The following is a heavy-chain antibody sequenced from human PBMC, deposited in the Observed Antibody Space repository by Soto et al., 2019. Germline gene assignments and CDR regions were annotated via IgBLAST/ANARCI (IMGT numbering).Heavy chain of an antibody. D-gene: IGHD5-18*01. CDR1: GGSIRSGEYY. V-gene: IGHV4-61*08. Sequence: HSETMDLTSTVSGGSIRSGEYYWSWIRQPPGKGLEWIGYIYSSGSTHYNPSLQNRVTISIDTSKNQVSLKVNSVTAADTAVYYCARDHPHSYGVYYFDYWGQGTPVTVSS. CDR2: IYSSGST. J-gene: IGHJ4*02. CDR3: ARDHPHSYGVYYFDY.